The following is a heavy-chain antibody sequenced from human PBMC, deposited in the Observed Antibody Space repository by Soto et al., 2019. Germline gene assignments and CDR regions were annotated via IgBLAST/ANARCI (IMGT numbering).Heavy chain of an antibody. V-gene: IGHV1-2*02. CDR2: INPNSGGT. J-gene: IGHJ5*02. CDR1: GYTFTGYY. CDR3: ARSPGGWFDP. Sequence: ASVNVSCKSSGYTFTGYYMHWVRQAPGQGLEWMGWINPNSGGTNYAQKFQGRVTMTRDTSISTAYMELSRLRSDDTAVYYCARSPGGWFDPWGQGTLVTVSS.